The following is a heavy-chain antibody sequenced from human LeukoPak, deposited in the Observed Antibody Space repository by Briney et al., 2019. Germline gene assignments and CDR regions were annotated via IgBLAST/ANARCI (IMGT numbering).Heavy chain of an antibody. Sequence: GGSLRLSCAASGFTFSSYWMSWVRQPPGKGLEWLAVISYDGSIRYYADSVKGRFTISRDNSNNTLHLQMNSLRPDDSALYYCAREDNPLWFDPWGQGTLVTVSS. CDR3: AREDNPLWFDP. D-gene: IGHD1-1*01. J-gene: IGHJ5*02. CDR1: GFTFSSYW. CDR2: ISYDGSIR. V-gene: IGHV3-30*03.